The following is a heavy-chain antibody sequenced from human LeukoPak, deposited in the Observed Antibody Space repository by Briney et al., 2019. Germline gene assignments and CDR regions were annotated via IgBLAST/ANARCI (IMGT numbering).Heavy chain of an antibody. V-gene: IGHV1-46*01. J-gene: IGHJ4*02. Sequence: ASVKVSCKASGYTFTSYYMHWVRQAPGQGLEWMGIINPSGGSTSYAQKFQGRVTMTRDTSTSTVYMELSSLRSEDTAVYYCARVFPYYYDSSGYYPPDFDYWGQGTLVTVPS. CDR2: INPSGGST. D-gene: IGHD3-22*01. CDR3: ARVFPYYYDSSGYYPPDFDY. CDR1: GYTFTSYY.